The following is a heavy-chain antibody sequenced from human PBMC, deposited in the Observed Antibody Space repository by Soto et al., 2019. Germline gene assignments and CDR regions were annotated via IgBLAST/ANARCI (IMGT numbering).Heavy chain of an antibody. J-gene: IGHJ4*02. Sequence: SETLSLTCTVSGGSISSGDYYWSWIRQPPGKGLEWIGYIYYSGSTYYNPSLKSRVTISVDTSKNQFSLKLSSVTAADTAVYYCARGVIVATMTHFDYWGQGTLVTVSS. CDR1: GGSISSGDYY. CDR3: ARGVIVATMTHFDY. D-gene: IGHD5-12*01. V-gene: IGHV4-30-4*01. CDR2: IYYSGST.